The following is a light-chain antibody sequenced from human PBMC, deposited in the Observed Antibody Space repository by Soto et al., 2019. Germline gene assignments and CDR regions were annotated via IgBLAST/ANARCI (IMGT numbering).Light chain of an antibody. CDR3: SSYTTNITPVV. CDR1: SSDVGGYSY. J-gene: IGLJ2*01. CDR2: DVT. Sequence: QSALTQPRSVSGSPGHSVTISCTGTSSDVGGYSYVSWYQQHPGKAPKLMISDVTNRPSGVSNRFSGSKSGNTASLTISGLQAEDEADYYCSSYTTNITPVVFGGGTKLTVL. V-gene: IGLV2-14*03.